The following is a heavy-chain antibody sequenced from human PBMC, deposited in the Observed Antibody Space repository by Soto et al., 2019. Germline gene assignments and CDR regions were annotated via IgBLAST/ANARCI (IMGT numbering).Heavy chain of an antibody. J-gene: IGHJ4*02. CDR1: RFSFSTYA. D-gene: IGHD6-13*01. CDR3: AKDHRILAAAGIKDY. V-gene: IGHV3-23*01. Sequence: PVGSLRLSCAASRFSFSTYAMTWVRQAPGKGLQWVSTISSSGGSTYYADSVNGRFTISRDHSKNTLYLQMNSLRAEDTAVYYCAKDHRILAAAGIKDYWGQGTLVTVSS. CDR2: ISSSGGST.